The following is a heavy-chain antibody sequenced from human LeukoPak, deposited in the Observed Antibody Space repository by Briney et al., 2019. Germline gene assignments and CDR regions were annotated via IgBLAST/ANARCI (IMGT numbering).Heavy chain of an antibody. J-gene: IGHJ4*02. D-gene: IGHD3-16*01. V-gene: IGHV7-4-1*02. CDR1: GYTFTSYA. CDR2: INTNTGNP. Sequence: GASVKVSCKASGYTFTSYAMNWVRQAPGQGLEWMGWINTNTGNPSNAQGFTGRFVFSLDTSVSTTFLYINNLKADDTAVYYCARGGGARLRYPFDYWGQGTLVTVSS. CDR3: ARGGGARLRYPFDY.